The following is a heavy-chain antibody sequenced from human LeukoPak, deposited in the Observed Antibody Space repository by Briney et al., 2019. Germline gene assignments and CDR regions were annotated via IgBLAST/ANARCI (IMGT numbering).Heavy chain of an antibody. CDR2: IRSKAYGGTT. CDR1: GFIFGDYA. V-gene: IGHV3-49*04. D-gene: IGHD1-1*01. J-gene: IGHJ5*02. Sequence: PGGSLRLSCTASGFIFGDYAMSWVRQAPGKGLEWVGFIRSKAYGGTTEYAASVKGRFTISRDDSKSIAYLQMNSLKTEDTAVYYCTRDWNDGSGFDPWGQGTLVTVSS. CDR3: TRDWNDGSGFDP.